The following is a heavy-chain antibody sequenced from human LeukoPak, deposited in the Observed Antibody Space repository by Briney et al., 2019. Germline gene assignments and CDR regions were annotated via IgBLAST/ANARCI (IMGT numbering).Heavy chain of an antibody. CDR3: AHRERDYYGSGSYIF. Sequence: SGPTLVKPTQTLTLTCTFSGFSLSTSGVGVGWIRQPPGKALEWLALIYWDDDKRYSPSLKSRLTITKDTSKNQVVPTMTNMDPVDTATYYCAHRERDYYGSGSYIFWGQGTLVTVSS. CDR1: GFSLSTSGVG. D-gene: IGHD3-10*01. J-gene: IGHJ4*02. V-gene: IGHV2-5*02. CDR2: IYWDDDK.